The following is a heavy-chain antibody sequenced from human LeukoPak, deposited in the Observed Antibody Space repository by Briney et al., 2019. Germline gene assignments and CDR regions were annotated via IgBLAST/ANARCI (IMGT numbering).Heavy chain of an antibody. CDR3: ARRGYHDYSGFDY. D-gene: IGHD1-26*01. J-gene: IGHJ4*02. V-gene: IGHV3-21*01. CDR2: ISGSSSDI. CDR1: AFTFSSYS. Sequence: GGSLRLSCVGSAFTFSSYSMNWVRQAPGKGLEWVSSISGSSSDIYYADSVKGRFTISRDNAKNSLYLQMKSLRAEDTAVYYCARRGYHDYSGFDYWGQGTLVTVSS.